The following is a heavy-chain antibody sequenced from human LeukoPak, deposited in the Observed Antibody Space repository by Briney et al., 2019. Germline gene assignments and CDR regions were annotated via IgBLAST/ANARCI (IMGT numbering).Heavy chain of an antibody. CDR3: ARGALYSSFDY. J-gene: IGHJ4*02. D-gene: IGHD6-13*01. CDR2: INPSGGST. V-gene: IGHV1-46*01. Sequence: GASVKVSCKASGYTFTSYYMHWVRQAPGQGLEWMGIINPSGGSTSYAQKFQGRVTMTRDTSISTAYMELSRLKSDDTAVYYCARGALYSSFDYWGQGTLVTVSS. CDR1: GYTFTSYY.